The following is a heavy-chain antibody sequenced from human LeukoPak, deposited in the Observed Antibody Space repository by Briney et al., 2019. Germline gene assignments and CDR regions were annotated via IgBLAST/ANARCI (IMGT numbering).Heavy chain of an antibody. V-gene: IGHV3-7*03. CDR2: IKQDGSEK. J-gene: IGHJ4*02. CDR3: AKSRGSYWVPEFDY. Sequence: GGSLRLSCAASGFTFSSYWMSWVRQAPGKGLEWVANIKQDGSEKYYVDSVKGRFTISRDNAKNSLYLQMNSLRAEDTAVYYCAKSRGSYWVPEFDYWGQGTLVTVSS. CDR1: GFTFSSYW. D-gene: IGHD1-26*01.